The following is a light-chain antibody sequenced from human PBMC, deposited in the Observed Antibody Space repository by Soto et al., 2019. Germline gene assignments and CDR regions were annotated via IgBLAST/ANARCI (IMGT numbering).Light chain of an antibody. CDR3: QQSFSTLWT. CDR1: QNINNY. V-gene: IGKV1-39*01. J-gene: IGKJ1*01. Sequence: DIQVTQSPSSLSASVGDRVTITCRASQNINNYLNWYQQKPGKAPKLLIYAASSLQSGVPSRFSGSGSGTDFTLTISSLQPEDFATYYCQQSFSTLWTFGQGTKVAIK. CDR2: AAS.